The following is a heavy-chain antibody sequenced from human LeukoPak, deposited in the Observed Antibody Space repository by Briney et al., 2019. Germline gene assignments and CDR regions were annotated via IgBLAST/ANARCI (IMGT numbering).Heavy chain of an antibody. D-gene: IGHD6-13*01. Sequence: SETLSLTCTVSGGSISSYYWSWIRQPPGKGLEWIGYIYYSGSTNYNPSLKSRVTISVDTSKNQFSLKLSSVTAADTAVYYCARRLGYQGYSSSWYGPADYYYYMDVWGKGTRSPSP. J-gene: IGHJ6*03. V-gene: IGHV4-59*01. CDR3: ARRLGYQGYSSSWYGPADYYYYMDV. CDR2: IYYSGST. CDR1: GGSISSYY.